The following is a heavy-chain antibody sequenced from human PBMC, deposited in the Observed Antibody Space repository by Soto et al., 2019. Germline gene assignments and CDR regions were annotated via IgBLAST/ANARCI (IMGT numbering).Heavy chain of an antibody. Sequence: PGESLKISCKGSGYSFTSYWIGWVRQMPGKGLEWMGIIYPGDSDTRYSPSFQGQVTISADKSISTAYLQWSSLKASDTAMYYCARLHGYSYGYEFLGYWGQGTLVTVSS. CDR3: ARLHGYSYGYEFLGY. CDR1: GYSFTSYW. J-gene: IGHJ4*02. CDR2: IYPGDSDT. V-gene: IGHV5-51*01. D-gene: IGHD5-18*01.